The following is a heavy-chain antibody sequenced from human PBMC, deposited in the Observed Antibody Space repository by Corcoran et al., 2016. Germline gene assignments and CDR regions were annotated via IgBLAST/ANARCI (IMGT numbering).Heavy chain of an antibody. D-gene: IGHD6-13*01. J-gene: IGHJ4*02. CDR1: GFTFSSYS. V-gene: IGHV3-48*04. Sequence: EVQLVESGGGLVQPGGSLRLSCAASGFTFSSYSMNWVRQAPGKGLEWVSYISSSSTIYYADSVKGRFTISRDNAKNSLYLQMNSLRAEDTAVYYCARDLRSSFYYFDYWGQGTLVTVSS. CDR3: ARDLRSSFYYFDY. CDR2: ISSSSTI.